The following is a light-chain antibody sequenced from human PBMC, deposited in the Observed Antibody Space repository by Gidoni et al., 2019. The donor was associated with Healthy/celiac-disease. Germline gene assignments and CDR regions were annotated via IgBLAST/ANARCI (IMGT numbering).Light chain of an antibody. V-gene: IGKV1-33*01. CDR3: QQYDNLPLT. CDR2: YAS. Sequence: ESQMTQAPSSLSASVGDRVTITCQASQDISNYVNWYQQKPGKALKLLIYYASNLETGVPSWFSGSGSGTDFTFIISILQSEAIATYYCQQYDNLPLTFGGGTKVGIK. CDR1: QDISNY. J-gene: IGKJ4*01.